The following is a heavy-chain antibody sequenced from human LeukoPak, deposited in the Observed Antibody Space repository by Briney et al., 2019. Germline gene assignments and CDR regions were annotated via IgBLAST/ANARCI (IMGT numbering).Heavy chain of an antibody. CDR2: ISSSSGTI. CDR1: GFTFSSYS. V-gene: IGHV3-48*01. J-gene: IGHJ4*02. Sequence: PGGSLRLSCAASGFTFSSYSMNWVRQAPGKGLEWVSYISSSSGTIYYADSVKGRFTISRDNAKNSLYLQMNSLRAEDTAVYYCARDGSYEPFDYWGQGTLVTVSS. D-gene: IGHD1-26*01. CDR3: ARDGSYEPFDY.